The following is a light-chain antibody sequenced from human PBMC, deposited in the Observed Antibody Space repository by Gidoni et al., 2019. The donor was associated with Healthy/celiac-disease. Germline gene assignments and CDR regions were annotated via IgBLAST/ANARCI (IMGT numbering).Light chain of an antibody. CDR1: QSVSSN. V-gene: IGKV3-15*01. CDR3: QQYNNWPPDT. Sequence: DIVMTQSPATLSVSQGERATLSCRASQSVSSNLAWFQQKPGQAPRLLIYGASTRATCIPARFSGSGSGTDFTLTISSLQSEDFAVYYCQQYNNWPPDTFGQGTRLEIK. J-gene: IGKJ5*01. CDR2: GAS.